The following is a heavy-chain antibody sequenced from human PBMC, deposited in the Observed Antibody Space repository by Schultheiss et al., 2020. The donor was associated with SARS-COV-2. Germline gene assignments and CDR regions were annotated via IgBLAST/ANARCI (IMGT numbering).Heavy chain of an antibody. CDR1: GGTFSSYA. D-gene: IGHD3-10*01. V-gene: IGHV1-69*13. CDR3: ATGFRELLNYYYYGMDV. CDR2: IIPIFGTA. Sequence: SVKVSCKASGGTFSSYAISWVRQAPGQGLEWMGGIIPIFGTANYAQKFQGRVTITADESTSTAYMELSSLRSEDTAVYYCATGFRELLNYYYYGMDVWGQGTTVTVSS. J-gene: IGHJ6*02.